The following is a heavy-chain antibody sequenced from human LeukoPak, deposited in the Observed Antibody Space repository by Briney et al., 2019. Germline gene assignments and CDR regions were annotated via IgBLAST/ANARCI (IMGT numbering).Heavy chain of an antibody. CDR1: GFTFSSYG. D-gene: IGHD6-19*01. J-gene: IGHJ5*02. CDR3: AKLPGYSSGWYEVNWFDP. Sequence: GGSLRLSCAASGFTFSSYGMHWVRQAPGKGLEWVAVIWYDGSNKYYADSVKGRFTISRDNSKNTLYLQMNSLRAEDTAVYYCAKLPGYSSGWYEVNWFDPWGQGTLVTVSS. CDR2: IWYDGSNK. V-gene: IGHV3-33*06.